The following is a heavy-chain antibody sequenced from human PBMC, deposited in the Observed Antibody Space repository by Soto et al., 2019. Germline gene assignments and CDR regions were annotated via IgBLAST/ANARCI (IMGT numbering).Heavy chain of an antibody. CDR2: IYRTGST. CDR1: GGPFTSNNW. Sequence: SETLSLTCAVSGGPFTSNNWWTWVRQPPGQGLEWIGEIYRTGSTNYNPSLKSRVTISLDKSENQFSLKVTSLTAADTAVYYCASRDPGTSVDYWGQGTLVTVSS. V-gene: IGHV4-4*02. J-gene: IGHJ4*02. D-gene: IGHD1-7*01. CDR3: ASRDPGTSVDY.